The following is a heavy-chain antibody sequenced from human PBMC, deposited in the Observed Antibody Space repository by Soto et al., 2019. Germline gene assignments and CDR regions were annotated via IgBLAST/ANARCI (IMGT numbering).Heavy chain of an antibody. Sequence: GESLKISCKGSGYSFTSYWIGWVRQMPGKGLEWMGIIYPGDSDTRYSPSFQGQVTISADKSISTAYLQWSSLKASDTAMYYCARLSLLWFGDPTKGGAFDIWGQGTMVTVSS. J-gene: IGHJ3*02. V-gene: IGHV5-51*01. CDR2: IYPGDSDT. CDR1: GYSFTSYW. D-gene: IGHD3-10*01. CDR3: ARLSLLWFGDPTKGGAFDI.